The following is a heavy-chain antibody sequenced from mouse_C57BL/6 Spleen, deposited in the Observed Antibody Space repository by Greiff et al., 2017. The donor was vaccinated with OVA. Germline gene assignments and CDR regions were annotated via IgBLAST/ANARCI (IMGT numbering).Heavy chain of an antibody. CDR3: AGVDGYPAWFAY. D-gene: IGHD2-3*01. V-gene: IGHV1-82*01. CDR1: GYAFSSSW. Sequence: QVHVQQSGPELVKPGASVKISCKASGYAFSSSWMNWVKQRPGKGLEWIGRIYPGDGDTNYNGKFKGKATLTADKSSSTAYMQLSSLTSEDSAVYFCAGVDGYPAWFAYWGQGTLVTVSA. CDR2: IYPGDGDT. J-gene: IGHJ3*01.